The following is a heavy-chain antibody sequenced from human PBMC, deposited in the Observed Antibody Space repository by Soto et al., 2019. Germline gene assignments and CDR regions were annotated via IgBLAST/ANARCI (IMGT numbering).Heavy chain of an antibody. Sequence: ASVKVSWKASGYTFTSYDINWVRQATGQGLEWMGWMNPNSGNTGYAQKFQGRVTMTRNTSISTAYTELSSLRSEDTAVYYCARGGRSRSWYMSYYYYYGMDVWGQGATVTVSS. D-gene: IGHD6-13*01. CDR3: ARGGRSRSWYMSYYYYYGMDV. J-gene: IGHJ6*02. V-gene: IGHV1-8*01. CDR2: MNPNSGNT. CDR1: GYTFTSYD.